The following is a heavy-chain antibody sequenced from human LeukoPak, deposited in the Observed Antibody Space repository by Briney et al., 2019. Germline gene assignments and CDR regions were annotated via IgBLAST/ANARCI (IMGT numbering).Heavy chain of an antibody. CDR2: IKQDGGEK. CDR1: GFTFNSYS. V-gene: IGHV3-7*01. CDR3: ARLESSGWYRFDC. Sequence: PGGSLRLSCAASGFTFNSYSMSWVRQAPGKGLEWVANIKQDGGEKYSLDSVKGRFTISRDNAKNSLYLQMNSLRVEDTGLYYCARLESSGWYRFDCWGQGTLVTVSS. J-gene: IGHJ4*02. D-gene: IGHD6-19*01.